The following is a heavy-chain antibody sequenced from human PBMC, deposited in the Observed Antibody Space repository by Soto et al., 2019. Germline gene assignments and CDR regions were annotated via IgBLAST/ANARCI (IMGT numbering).Heavy chain of an antibody. D-gene: IGHD1-26*01. CDR3: ARGIVGPTTWFDP. CDR1: GGSVSSDSYY. J-gene: IGHJ5*02. Sequence: TLSLTCTVSGGSVSSDSYYWSWIRQPPGKGLERIGYIYYSGSTNYNPSLTSRVTISVDTSKNQFSLKLSSVTAADTAVYYCARGIVGPTTWFDPWGQGTLVTVSS. CDR2: IYYSGST. V-gene: IGHV4-61*01.